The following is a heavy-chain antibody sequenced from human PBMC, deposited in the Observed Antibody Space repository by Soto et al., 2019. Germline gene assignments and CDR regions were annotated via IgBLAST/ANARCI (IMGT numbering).Heavy chain of an antibody. CDR3: ARTMVVAASYYFDF. CDR1: GGSISSGAYY. CDR2: IYYSGST. D-gene: IGHD2-15*01. V-gene: IGHV4-31*03. Sequence: QVQLQESGPGLVKPSQTLSLTCTVSGGSISSGAYYWSWIRQHSGKGLEWIGYIYYSGSTYYNPSLKSRVTISVDTSKNHFSLKLSSVTAADTAVYYCARTMVVAASYYFDFWGQGTLVTVSA. J-gene: IGHJ4*02.